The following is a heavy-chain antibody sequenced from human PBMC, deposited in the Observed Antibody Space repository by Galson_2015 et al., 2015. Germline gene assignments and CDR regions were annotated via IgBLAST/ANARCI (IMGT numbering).Heavy chain of an antibody. CDR2: IIPIFGTA. CDR3: ARVGYCSGGSCYRGGVFDP. Sequence: SCKASGGTFSSYAISWVRQAPGQGLEWMGGIIPIFGTANYAQKFQGRVTITADESTSTAYMELSSLRSEDTAVYYCARVGYCSGGSCYRGGVFDPWGQGTLVIVSS. J-gene: IGHJ5*02. CDR1: GGTFSSYA. V-gene: IGHV1-69*01. D-gene: IGHD2-15*01.